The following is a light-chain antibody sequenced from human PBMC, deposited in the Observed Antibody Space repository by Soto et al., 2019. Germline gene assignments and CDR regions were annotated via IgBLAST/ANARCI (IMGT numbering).Light chain of an antibody. CDR2: AAS. V-gene: IGKV1-39*01. Sequence: DIQMTQSPSSLSASVGDRVTITCLASQSISSYLNWYQQNPGKAPKLLIYAASSLQSGVPSRFSGSGSGTEFTLTISSLQPEDFATYYCQQSNSAPLTFGGGTKVEIK. CDR1: QSISSY. J-gene: IGKJ4*01. CDR3: QQSNSAPLT.